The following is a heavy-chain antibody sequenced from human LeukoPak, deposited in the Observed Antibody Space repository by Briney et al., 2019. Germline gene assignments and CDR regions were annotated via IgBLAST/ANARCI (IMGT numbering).Heavy chain of an antibody. CDR2: IYYSGST. V-gene: IGHV4-59*08. CDR1: GGSISSYY. D-gene: IGHD5-18*01. CDR3: ASGYSYGYGGADY. J-gene: IGHJ4*02. Sequence: SETLSLTCTVSGGSISSYYWSWIRQPPGKGLEWIGYIYYSGSTNYNPSLKSRVTISVDTSKNQFPLKLSSVTAADTAVYYCASGYSYGYGGADYWGQGTLVTVSS.